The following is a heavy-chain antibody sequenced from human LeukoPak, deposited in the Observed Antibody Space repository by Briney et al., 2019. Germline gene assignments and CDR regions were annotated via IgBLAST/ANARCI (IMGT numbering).Heavy chain of an antibody. CDR3: ARHMYSSSWYGQYYYYGMDV. V-gene: IGHV4-39*01. Sequence: PSETLSLTCTVSGGSISSSSYYRGWIRQPPGQGLEWIGSIYYSGSTYYNPSLKSRVTISVDTSKNQFSLKLSSVTAADTAVYYCARHMYSSSWYGQYYYYGMDVWGQGTTVTVSS. J-gene: IGHJ6*02. CDR1: GGSISSSSYY. CDR2: IYYSGST. D-gene: IGHD6-13*01.